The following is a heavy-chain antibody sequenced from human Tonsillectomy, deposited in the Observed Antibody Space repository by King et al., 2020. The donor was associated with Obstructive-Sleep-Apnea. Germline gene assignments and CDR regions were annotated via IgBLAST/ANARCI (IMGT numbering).Heavy chain of an antibody. CDR2: ISGSGGST. CDR1: GFTFSSYA. CDR3: AKDGAHLPLVVPAAMNLDP. V-gene: IGHV3-23*04. Sequence: VQLVESGGGLVQPGGSLRLSCAASGFTFSSYAMSWVRQAPGKGLEWVSAISGSGGSTYYADSVKGRFTISRDNSKNTLYLQMNSLRAEDTAVYYCAKDGAHLPLVVPAAMNLDPWGQGTLVTVSS. D-gene: IGHD2-2*01. J-gene: IGHJ5*02.